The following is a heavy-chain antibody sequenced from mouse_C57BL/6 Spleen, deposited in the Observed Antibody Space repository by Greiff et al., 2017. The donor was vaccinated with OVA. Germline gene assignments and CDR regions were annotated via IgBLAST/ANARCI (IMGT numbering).Heavy chain of an antibody. D-gene: IGHD1-1*01. CDR2: IDPSDSYT. CDR1: GYTFTSYW. V-gene: IGHV1-59*01. CDR3: ARRDGSSYFDY. J-gene: IGHJ2*01. Sequence: QVQLQQPGAELVRPGTSVKLSCKASGYTFTSYWMHWVKQRPGQGLEWIGVIDPSDSYTNYSQKFKGKATLTVDTSSSTAYMQLSSLTSEDSAVYYCARRDGSSYFDYWGQGTTLTVSS.